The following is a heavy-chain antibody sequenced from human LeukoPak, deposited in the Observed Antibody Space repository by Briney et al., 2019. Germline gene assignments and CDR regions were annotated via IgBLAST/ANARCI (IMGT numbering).Heavy chain of an antibody. CDR3: ARGRIQPGYSYRKGYFDY. V-gene: IGHV4-39*01. CDR1: GGSISSSSYY. Sequence: SETLSLTCTVSGGSISSSSYYWGWIRQPPGKGLEWIGSIYYSGSTYYNPSLKSRVTISVDTSKNQFSLKLSSVTAADTAVYYCARGRIQPGYSYRKGYFDYWGQGTLVTVSS. CDR2: IYYSGST. J-gene: IGHJ4*02. D-gene: IGHD1-26*01.